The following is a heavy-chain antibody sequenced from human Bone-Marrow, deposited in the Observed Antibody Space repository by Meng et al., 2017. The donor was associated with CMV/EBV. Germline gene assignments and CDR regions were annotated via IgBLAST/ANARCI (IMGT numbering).Heavy chain of an antibody. CDR2: IYYSGST. CDR1: GGSVSSGSYY. CDR3: ARGRMVYARNQFSPQYYFDY. Sequence: SETLSLTCTVSGGSVSSGSYYWSWIRQPPGKGLEWIGYIYYSGSTNYNPSLKSRVTISVDTSKNQFSLKLSSVTAADTAVYYCARGRMVYARNQFSPQYYFDYWGQGALVTVSS. J-gene: IGHJ4*02. V-gene: IGHV4-61*01. D-gene: IGHD2-8*01.